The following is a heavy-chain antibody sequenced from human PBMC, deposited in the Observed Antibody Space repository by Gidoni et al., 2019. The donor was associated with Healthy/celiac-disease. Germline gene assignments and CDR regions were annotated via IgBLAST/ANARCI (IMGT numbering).Heavy chain of an antibody. CDR1: GFTLSSYE. CDR3: ARGRGIAAAGYFDY. CDR2: SSSSGRTI. Sequence: EVQLVESGVGLVQPGGPLRLSCAASGFTLSSYERNCVRQAPGKGLEWVSDSSSSGRTIYYADSVKGRFTISRDNAKNSLYLQMNSLRAEDTAVYYCARGRGIAAAGYFDYWGQGTLVTVSS. V-gene: IGHV3-48*03. J-gene: IGHJ4*02. D-gene: IGHD6-13*01.